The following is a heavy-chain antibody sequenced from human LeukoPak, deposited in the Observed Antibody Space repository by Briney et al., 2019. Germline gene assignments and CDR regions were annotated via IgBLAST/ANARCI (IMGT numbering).Heavy chain of an antibody. CDR2: ISGSGGST. D-gene: IGHD6-19*01. CDR1: GFTFSIYW. CDR3: AKSLSSGWSNWFDP. J-gene: IGHJ5*02. Sequence: GGSLRLSCAASGFTFSIYWMSWVRQAPGKGLEWVSAISGSGGSTYYADSVKGRFTISRDNSKNTLYLQMNSLRAEDTAVYYCAKSLSSGWSNWFDPWGQGTLVTVSS. V-gene: IGHV3-23*01.